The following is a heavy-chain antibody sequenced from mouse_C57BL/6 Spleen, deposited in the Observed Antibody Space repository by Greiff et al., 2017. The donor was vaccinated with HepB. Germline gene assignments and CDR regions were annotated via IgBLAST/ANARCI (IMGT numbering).Heavy chain of an antibody. CDR2: IYPSDSET. D-gene: IGHD1-1*01. CDR1: GYTFTSYW. J-gene: IGHJ2*01. Sequence: QVQLQQPGAELVRPGSSVKLSCKASGYTFTSYWLDWVKQRPGQGLEWIGNIYPSDSETHYNQKFKDKATLTVDKSSSTAYMQLSSLTSEDSAVYYCAREAYYYGSSYYFDYWGQGTTLTVSS. V-gene: IGHV1-61*01. CDR3: AREAYYYGSSYYFDY.